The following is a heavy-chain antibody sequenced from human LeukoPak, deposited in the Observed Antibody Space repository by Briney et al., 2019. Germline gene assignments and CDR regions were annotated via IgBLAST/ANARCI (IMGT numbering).Heavy chain of an antibody. J-gene: IGHJ4*02. Sequence: ASVKVSCKASGYTFTSYGISWVRQAPGQGLEWMGWISAYNGNTNYAQKLQGRVTMTTGTSTSTAYMELRSLRSDDTAVYYCAREGYYYDSSGYYYVYDYWGQGTLVTVSS. CDR1: GYTFTSYG. CDR3: AREGYYYDSSGYYYVYDY. V-gene: IGHV1-18*01. D-gene: IGHD3-22*01. CDR2: ISAYNGNT.